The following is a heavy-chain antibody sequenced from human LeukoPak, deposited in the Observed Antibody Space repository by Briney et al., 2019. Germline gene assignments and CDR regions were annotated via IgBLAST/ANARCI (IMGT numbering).Heavy chain of an antibody. J-gene: IGHJ6*02. CDR1: GGSISSYY. CDR3: ARNIVGATTNSYHYGMDV. D-gene: IGHD1-26*01. V-gene: IGHV4-4*07. Sequence: SETLSLTCTVSGGSISSYYWSWIRQTSGKGLEWLGRIYSSGSTSYNPSLKSRVTISVDTSKSQFSLKLSSVTAADSAVYYCARNIVGATTNSYHYGMDVWGQGTTVTVSS. CDR2: IYSSGST.